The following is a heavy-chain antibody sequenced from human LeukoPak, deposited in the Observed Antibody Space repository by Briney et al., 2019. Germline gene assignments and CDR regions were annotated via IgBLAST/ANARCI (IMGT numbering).Heavy chain of an antibody. D-gene: IGHD2-15*01. J-gene: IGHJ4*02. CDR2: IYYSGST. Sequence: SETLSLTCTVSGGSISSSSYYWGWIRQPPGKGLEWIGSIYYSGSTYYNPSLKSRVTISVDTSKNQFSLKLSSVTAADTAVYYCARGPTEYCSGGSCFGASFDYWGQGTLVTVSS. CDR3: ARGPTEYCSGGSCFGASFDY. CDR1: GGSISSSSYY. V-gene: IGHV4-39*07.